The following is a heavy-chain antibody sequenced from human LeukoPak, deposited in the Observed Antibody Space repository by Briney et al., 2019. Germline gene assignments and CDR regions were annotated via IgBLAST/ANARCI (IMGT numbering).Heavy chain of an antibody. CDR1: GFTFYKFA. Sequence: GGSLRLSCKDSGFTFYKFAMTWIPQSPEKGLQWVSTISGSGGNIHYADSVKGRFTISRDNSQNTLYLQMDSLRAEDTALYYCAKASRAGYDYWGQGTLVTVSS. CDR2: ISGSGGNI. V-gene: IGHV3-23*01. J-gene: IGHJ4*02. D-gene: IGHD3-9*01. CDR3: AKASRAGYDY.